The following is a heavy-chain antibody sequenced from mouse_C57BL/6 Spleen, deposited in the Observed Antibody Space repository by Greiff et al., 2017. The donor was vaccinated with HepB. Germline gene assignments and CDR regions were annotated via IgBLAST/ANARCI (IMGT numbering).Heavy chain of an antibody. CDR3: ASLSYDDYYAMDY. V-gene: IGHV5-4*01. J-gene: IGHJ4*01. D-gene: IGHD2-12*01. Sequence: EVQVVESGGGLVKPGGSLKLSCAASGFTFSSYAMSWVRQTPEKRLEWVATISDGGSYTYYPDNVKGRFTISRDNAKNNLYLQMSHLKSEDTAMYYCASLSYDDYYAMDYWGQGTSVTVSS. CDR1: GFTFSSYA. CDR2: ISDGGSYT.